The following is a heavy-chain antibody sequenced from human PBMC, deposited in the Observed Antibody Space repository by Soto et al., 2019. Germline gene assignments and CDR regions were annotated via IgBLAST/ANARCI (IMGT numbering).Heavy chain of an antibody. D-gene: IGHD6-19*01. V-gene: IGHV4-39*01. CDR1: GGSISSSSYY. CDR3: ARHRRYSSGWYYFDY. J-gene: IGHJ4*02. CDR2: IYYSGST. Sequence: QLQLQESGPGLVKPSETLSLTCTVSGGSISSSSYYWGWIRQPPGKGLEWIGSIYYSGSTYYNPSLKSRVTISVDTSKNQFSLKLSSVTAADTAVYYCARHRRYSSGWYYFDYWGQGTLVTVSS.